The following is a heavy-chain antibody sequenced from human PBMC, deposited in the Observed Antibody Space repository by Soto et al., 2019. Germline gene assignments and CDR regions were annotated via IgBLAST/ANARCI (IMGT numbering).Heavy chain of an antibody. V-gene: IGHV4-59*01. J-gene: IGHJ6*03. Sequence: SETLSLTCAVPGVSISNYYWSWIRQSPGRRLEWIGYNHYSGGTNYNPSLKSRVTISLDTSKNQFLLILSSVNAAATDVYYCARAQGYYSMDVWGKGTTVTVSS. CDR1: GVSISNYY. CDR2: NHYSGGT. CDR3: ARAQGYYSMDV.